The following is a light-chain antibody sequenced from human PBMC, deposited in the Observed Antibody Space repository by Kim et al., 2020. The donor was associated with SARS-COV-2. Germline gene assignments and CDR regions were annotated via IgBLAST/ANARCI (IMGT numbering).Light chain of an antibody. J-gene: IGLJ2*01. CDR3: QVWDSSTAV. CDR1: NSGSKN. V-gene: IGLV3-9*01. CDR2: RDS. Sequence: SVALGQTARITCGGNNSGSKNVHWYQQKPGQAPVLVMYRDSNRPSGIPERFSGSNSGNTATLTISRAQAGDEADYYCQVWDSSTAVFGGGTQLTVL.